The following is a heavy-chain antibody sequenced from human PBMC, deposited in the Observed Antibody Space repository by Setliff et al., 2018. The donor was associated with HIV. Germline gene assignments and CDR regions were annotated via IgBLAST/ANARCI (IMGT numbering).Heavy chain of an antibody. V-gene: IGHV3-21*01. D-gene: IGHD1-1*01. CDR1: GFTFDDYT. J-gene: IGHJ5*02. CDR3: ARGPPSGTTRRNNWFDP. CDR2: ISSSSSYI. Sequence: GSLRLSCAASGFTFDDYTMHWVRQAPGKGLEWVSSISSSSSYIYYADSVKGRFTISRDNAKNSVYLDMDSLRADDTAVYYCARGPPSGTTRRNNWFDPWGQGTLVTVSS.